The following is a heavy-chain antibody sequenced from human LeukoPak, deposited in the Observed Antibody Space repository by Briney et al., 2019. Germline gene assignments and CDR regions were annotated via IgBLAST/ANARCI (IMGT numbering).Heavy chain of an antibody. J-gene: IGHJ4*02. V-gene: IGHV3-48*03. Sequence: GGSLRLSCAASGFTLSSYELNWVRQAPGKGLEWVSYISSSGRTIYYADSVKGRFTISRDNAKNSLYLQMNSLRAEDTAVYYCARVPNYGGDSYWGQGTLVTVSS. CDR3: ARVPNYGGDSY. D-gene: IGHD4-23*01. CDR2: ISSSGRTI. CDR1: GFTLSSYE.